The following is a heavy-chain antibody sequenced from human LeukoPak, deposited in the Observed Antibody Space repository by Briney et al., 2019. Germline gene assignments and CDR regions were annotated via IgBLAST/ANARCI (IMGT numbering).Heavy chain of an antibody. J-gene: IGHJ4*02. V-gene: IGHV3-15*01. CDR3: TTYAPMVRGVTFDY. D-gene: IGHD3-10*01. CDR1: GFTFSNAW. Sequence: GGSLRLSCAASGFTFSNAWMSWVRQAPGKGLEWVGRIKSKTDGGTTDYAAPVKGRFTISRDDSKNTLYLQMNSLKTEDTAVYYCTTYAPMVRGVTFDYWGQGTLVTVSS. CDR2: IKSKTDGGTT.